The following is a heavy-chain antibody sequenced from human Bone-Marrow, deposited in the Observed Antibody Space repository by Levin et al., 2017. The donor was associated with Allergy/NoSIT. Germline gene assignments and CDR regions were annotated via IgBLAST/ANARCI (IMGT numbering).Heavy chain of an antibody. D-gene: IGHD6-13*01. Sequence: SQTLSLTCTVSGVSMSPYYWSWIRQPPGKGLEWIGDIRYSGSTDYNTYLASRVTISLDTSNHQFSLKMTSVTAADTAVYYCAGDSTTWHRSGWWGQGTLVTVSS. CDR1: GVSMSPYY. V-gene: IGHV4-59*01. CDR2: IRYSGST. J-gene: IGHJ4*02. CDR3: AGDSTTWHRSGW.